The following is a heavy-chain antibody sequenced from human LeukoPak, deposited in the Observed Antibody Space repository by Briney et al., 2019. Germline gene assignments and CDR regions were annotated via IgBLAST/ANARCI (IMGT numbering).Heavy chain of an antibody. CDR3: ARQTGSGLFILP. CDR2: IYYSGNT. V-gene: IGHV4-39*01. Sequence: SETLSLTCAVSGGSITSSNWWSWVRQSPGKGLEWIGSIYYSGNTYYNASLKSQVSISIDTSKNQFSLRLTSVTAADTAVYYCARQTGSGLFILPGGQGTLVTVSS. D-gene: IGHD3/OR15-3a*01. J-gene: IGHJ4*02. CDR1: GGSITSSNW.